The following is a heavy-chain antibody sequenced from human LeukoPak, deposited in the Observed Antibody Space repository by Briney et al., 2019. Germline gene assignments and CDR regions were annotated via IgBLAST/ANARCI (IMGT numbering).Heavy chain of an antibody. CDR1: GGSISSGGYS. D-gene: IGHD3-3*01. CDR2: IYHSGST. Sequence: PSQTLSLTCAVSGGSISSGGYSWSWIRQPPGKGLEWIGYIYHSGSTNYNPSLKSRVTISVDTSKNQFSLKLSSVTAADTAVYYCARGGVFGVVITNFYPSWGQGTLVTVSS. CDR3: ARGGVFGVVITNFYPS. V-gene: IGHV4-30-2*01. J-gene: IGHJ4*02.